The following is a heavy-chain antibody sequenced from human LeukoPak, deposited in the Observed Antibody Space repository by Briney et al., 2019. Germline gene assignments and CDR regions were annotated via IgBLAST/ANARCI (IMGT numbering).Heavy chain of an antibody. CDR3: ARRHYSSGFDY. Sequence: SETLSLTCTVSGGSISTYYWSWVRQPAGEGLEWIGHVYTSGSTYNPSLKSRVTMSVDTSKNQFTLKLNSVTAADTAVYYCARRHYSSGFDYWGQGILVTLSS. D-gene: IGHD6-19*01. V-gene: IGHV4-4*07. CDR2: VYTSGST. J-gene: IGHJ4*02. CDR1: GGSISTYY.